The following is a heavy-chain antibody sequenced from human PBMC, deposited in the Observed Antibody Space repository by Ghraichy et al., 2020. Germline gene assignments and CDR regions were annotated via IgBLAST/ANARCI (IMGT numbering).Heavy chain of an antibody. CDR1: GFTFSGYS. D-gene: IGHD4-23*01. V-gene: IGHV3-48*02. CDR3: ARGSKVVRFYYYDGMDV. J-gene: IGHJ6*02. Sequence: GESLNISCVGSGFTFSGYSMNWVRQSPGKGLEWVSYITSSSRTIFYADSVKGRFTISRDNAQNSLYLQMNSLRDEDTAEYFCARGSKVVRFYYYDGMDVWGQVTTVTVAS. CDR2: ITSSSRTI.